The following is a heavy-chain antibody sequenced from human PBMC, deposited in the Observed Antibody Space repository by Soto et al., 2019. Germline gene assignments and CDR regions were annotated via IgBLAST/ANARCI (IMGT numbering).Heavy chain of an antibody. CDR2: ISYDGSNK. CDR1: GFTFSSYA. CDR3: ARDYLRLHGSMDV. J-gene: IGHJ6*02. D-gene: IGHD4-4*01. Sequence: GGSLRLSCAASGFTFSSYAMHWVRQAPGKGLEWVAVISYDGSNKYYADSVKGRFTISRDNSKNTLYLQMNSLRAEDTAVYYCARDYLRLHGSMDVWGQGTTVTVSS. V-gene: IGHV3-30-3*01.